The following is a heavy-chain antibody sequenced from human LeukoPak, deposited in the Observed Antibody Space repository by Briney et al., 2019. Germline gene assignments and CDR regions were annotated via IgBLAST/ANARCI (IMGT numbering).Heavy chain of an antibody. CDR2: IKSKTDGGTT. CDR1: GFTFSNAW. Sequence: PGGSLRLSCAASGFTFSNAWMSWVRQAPGKGLEWVGRIKSKTDGGTTDYAAPVKGRFTISRDDSKNTLYLQMNSLKTGDTAVYYCTTPDYTLPNAFDIWGQGTMVTVSS. CDR3: TTPDYTLPNAFDI. D-gene: IGHD4/OR15-4a*01. J-gene: IGHJ3*02. V-gene: IGHV3-15*01.